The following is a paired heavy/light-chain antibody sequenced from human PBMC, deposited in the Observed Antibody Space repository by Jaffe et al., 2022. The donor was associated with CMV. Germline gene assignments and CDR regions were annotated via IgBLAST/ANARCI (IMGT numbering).Heavy chain of an antibody. CDR2: IYYSGST. Sequence: QVQLQESGPGLVKPSETLSLTCTVSGGSISSYYWSWIRQPPGKGLEWIGYIYYSGSTNYNPSLKSRVTISVDTSKNQFSLKLSSVTAADTAVYYCARDPHLVTIFGVVPYGMDVWGQGTTVTVSS. V-gene: IGHV4-59*01. J-gene: IGHJ6*02. D-gene: IGHD3-3*01. CDR1: GGSISSYY. CDR3: ARDPHLVTIFGVVPYGMDV.
Light chain of an antibody. J-gene: IGKJ4*01. V-gene: IGKV3-20*01. CDR2: GAS. CDR3: QQYGSSPLRA. CDR1: QSVSSSY. Sequence: EIVLTQSPGTLSLSPGERATLSCRASQSVSSSYLAWYQQKPGQAPRLLIYGASSRATGIPDRFSGSGSGTDFTLTISRLEPEDFAVYYCQQYGSSPLRAFGGGTKVEIK.